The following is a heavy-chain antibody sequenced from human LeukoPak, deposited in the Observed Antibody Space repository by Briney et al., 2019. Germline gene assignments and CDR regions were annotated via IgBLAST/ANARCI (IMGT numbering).Heavy chain of an antibody. CDR1: GGTFSSYA. V-gene: IGHV1-46*01. CDR2: INPSGGST. D-gene: IGHD3-10*01. J-gene: IGHJ6*03. CDR3: ARARITMVRGARYYMDV. Sequence: ASVKVSCKASGGTFSSYAISWVRQAPGQGLEWMGIINPSGGSTSYAQKFQGRVTMTRDMSTSTVYMELSSLRSEDTAVYYCARARITMVRGARYYMDVWGKGTTVTVSS.